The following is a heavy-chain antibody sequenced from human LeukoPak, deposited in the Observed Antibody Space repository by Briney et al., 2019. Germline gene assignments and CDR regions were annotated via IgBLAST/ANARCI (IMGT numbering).Heavy chain of an antibody. CDR1: GFTFSSYG. Sequence: GGSLRLSCAASGFTFSSYGMHWVRQAPGKGLEWVAVISYDGSNKYYADSVKGRFTISRDNSKNTLYLQMNSLRAEDTAVYYCAKDQVAAGRYYYYYGMDVWGQGTTVTVSS. V-gene: IGHV3-30*18. J-gene: IGHJ6*02. D-gene: IGHD6-13*01. CDR3: AKDQVAAGRYYYYYGMDV. CDR2: ISYDGSNK.